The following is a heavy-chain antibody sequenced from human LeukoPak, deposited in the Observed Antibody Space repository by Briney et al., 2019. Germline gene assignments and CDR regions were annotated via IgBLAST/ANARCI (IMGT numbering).Heavy chain of an antibody. CDR2: INYRGST. CDR1: GDLSTYY. J-gene: IGHJ6*02. D-gene: IGHD2-15*01. Sequence: SETLSLTCTVSGDLSTYYWSWIRQPPGKGLEWIAYINYRGSTTYNPSLRSRVTMSVDTSRNQFSLKLSSVTAADTAVYYCARAGYCSGGSCYSPASYYYGMDVWGQGTTVTVSS. CDR3: ARAGYCSGGSCYSPASYYYGMDV. V-gene: IGHV4-59*01.